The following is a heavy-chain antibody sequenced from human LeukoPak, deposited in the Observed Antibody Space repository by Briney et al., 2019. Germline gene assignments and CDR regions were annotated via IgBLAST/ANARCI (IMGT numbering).Heavy chain of an antibody. Sequence: SETLSLTCAVSGYSISSGYYWGWIRQPPGKGLEWIGSIYHSGSTYYNPSLKSRVTISVDTSKNQFSLKLSSVTAADTAVYYCARRSGYYYVVAYFDYWGQGTPVTVSS. D-gene: IGHD3-22*01. CDR2: IYHSGST. V-gene: IGHV4-38-2*01. CDR3: ARRSGYYYVVAYFDY. J-gene: IGHJ4*02. CDR1: GYSISSGYY.